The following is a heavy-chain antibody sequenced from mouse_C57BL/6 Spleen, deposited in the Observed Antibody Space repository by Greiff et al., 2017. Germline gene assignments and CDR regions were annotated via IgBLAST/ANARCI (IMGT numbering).Heavy chain of an antibody. CDR2: IDPETGGT. Sequence: VQLQQSGAELVRPGASVTLSCKASGYTFTDYEMHWVKQTPVHGLEWIGAIDPETGGTAYNQKFKGKAILTADKSSSTAYMELRSLPSEDSAVYYCTRGGAKYDYDYWGQGTTLTVSS. J-gene: IGHJ2*01. V-gene: IGHV1-15*01. CDR3: TRGGAKYDYDY. D-gene: IGHD2-4*01. CDR1: GYTFTDYE.